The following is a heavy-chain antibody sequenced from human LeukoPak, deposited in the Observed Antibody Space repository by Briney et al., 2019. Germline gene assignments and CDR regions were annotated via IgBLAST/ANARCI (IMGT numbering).Heavy chain of an antibody. CDR1: GFTFSNAW. V-gene: IGHV3-15*01. CDR3: TTDGETYYYDSSGFSN. J-gene: IGHJ4*02. Sequence: GGSLRLSCAASGFTFSNAWMSWVRQAPGKGLEWVGRIKSKTDGGTTDYAAPVKGRFTISRDDSKNTLYLQMNSLKTEDTAVYYCTTDGETYYYDSSGFSNWGQGTLVTVSS. D-gene: IGHD3-22*01. CDR2: IKSKTDGGTT.